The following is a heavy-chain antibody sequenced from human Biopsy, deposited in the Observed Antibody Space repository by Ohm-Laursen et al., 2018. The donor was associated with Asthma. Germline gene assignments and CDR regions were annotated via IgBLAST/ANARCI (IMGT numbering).Heavy chain of an antibody. CDR1: GYTLIICA. CDR2: INSVNGNT. D-gene: IGHD3-9*01. CDR3: ARTYYDFLTGQVNDAFAM. Sequence: ASVKVSCNSSGYTLIICAIHLVRQAPGQRLEWLGWINSVNGNTKYSQKFQGRVTISRDTSASTAYMDLSSLRSEDTAVYYCARTYYDFLTGQVNDAFAMCGQGTMFPVS. V-gene: IGHV1-3*01. J-gene: IGHJ3*02.